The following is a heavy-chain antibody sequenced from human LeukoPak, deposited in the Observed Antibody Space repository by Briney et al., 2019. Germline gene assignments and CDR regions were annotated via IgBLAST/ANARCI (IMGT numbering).Heavy chain of an antibody. Sequence: GGSLRLSCAASGFTFSSYWMSWVRQAPGKGLEWVANIRQDGSKIYYVDSVKGRFTISRDNAKNTVYLQMNSLRVEDTAVYYCARGQNLNLDYWGQGTLVTVSS. CDR1: GFTFSSYW. V-gene: IGHV3-7*01. CDR3: ARGQNLNLDY. J-gene: IGHJ4*02. CDR2: IRQDGSKI.